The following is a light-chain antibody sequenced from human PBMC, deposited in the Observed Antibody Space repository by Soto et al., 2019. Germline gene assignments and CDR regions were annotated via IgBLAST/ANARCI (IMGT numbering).Light chain of an antibody. Sequence: SYELTQPLSVSVALGQTARITCGGNNIGSKNVHWYQLNPGQAPVLVIYRDTNRPSGIPERFSGSNSGNTATLAISGAQAGDDADYYCQVWDSSTVVFSGGTKLTVL. J-gene: IGLJ3*02. CDR1: NIGSKN. CDR3: QVWDSSTVV. CDR2: RDT. V-gene: IGLV3-9*01.